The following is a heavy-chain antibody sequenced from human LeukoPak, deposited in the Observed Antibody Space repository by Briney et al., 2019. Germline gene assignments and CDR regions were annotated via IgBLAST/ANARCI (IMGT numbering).Heavy chain of an antibody. CDR2: INPDSGDT. CDR3: AKAKGRGPLFDL. Sequence: GASVKVSCKSSGYNFTGYYMYWLRQAPGQGPEWMGWINPDSGDTNSAQKFQDRVTMTRDTSATTAYMELNRLTTDDTVVYYCAKAKGRGPLFDLWGQGTLVTVSS. V-gene: IGHV1-2*02. CDR1: GYNFTGYY. D-gene: IGHD3-10*01. J-gene: IGHJ4*02.